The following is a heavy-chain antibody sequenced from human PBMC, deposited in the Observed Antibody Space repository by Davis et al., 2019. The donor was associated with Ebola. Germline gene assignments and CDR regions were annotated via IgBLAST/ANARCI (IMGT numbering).Heavy chain of an antibody. J-gene: IGHJ3*01. D-gene: IGHD1-26*01. CDR1: GFTFNSYD. CDR2: ISNGSYYI. Sequence: GGSLRLSCAASGFTFNSYDMNWVRQAPGKGLEWVSSISNGSYYIYYADSVKGRFTISRDNSRNTLYLQMNGLRVEDTAIYYCAKDTSNIWFDVWGQGTMVTVSS. V-gene: IGHV3-21*04. CDR3: AKDTSNIWFDV.